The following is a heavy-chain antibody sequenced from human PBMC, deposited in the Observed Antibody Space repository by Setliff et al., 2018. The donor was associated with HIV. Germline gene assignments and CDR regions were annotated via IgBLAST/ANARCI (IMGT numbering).Heavy chain of an antibody. CDR1: GYALTSYS. CDR3: ARRADRFDL. Sequence: ASVKVSCKASGYALTSYSLTWVRQAPGQGLEWMGWISDYNSNTEYAQMFQGRVTMTKDTSTSTAYMELRSLRPDDTAVYFCARRADRFDLWGQGTLVTVSS. V-gene: IGHV1-18*01. D-gene: IGHD3-9*01. J-gene: IGHJ5*02. CDR2: ISDYNSNT.